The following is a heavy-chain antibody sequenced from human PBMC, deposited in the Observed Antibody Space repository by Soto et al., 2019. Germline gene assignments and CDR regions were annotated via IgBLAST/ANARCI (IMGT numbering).Heavy chain of an antibody. J-gene: IGHJ6*02. V-gene: IGHV3-21*01. CDR3: ARDRGSSGEWNSAYYYGMDV. D-gene: IGHD6-19*01. CDR1: GFTFSSYS. CDR2: ISSSSSYI. Sequence: PGGSLRLSCAASGFTFSSYSMNWVRQAPGNGLEWVSSISSSSSYIYYADSVKGRFTISRDNAKNSLYLQMNSLRAEDTAVYYCARDRGSSGEWNSAYYYGMDVWGQGTTVTVSS.